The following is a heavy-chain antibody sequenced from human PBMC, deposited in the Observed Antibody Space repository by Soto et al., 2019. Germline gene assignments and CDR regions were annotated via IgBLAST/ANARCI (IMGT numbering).Heavy chain of an antibody. J-gene: IGHJ3*02. V-gene: IGHV3-23*01. CDR2: LNAGGDNT. Sequence: GGSLRLSCVASGFTFSIYAMSWVRQAPGKGLEWVSALNAGGDNTYYADSVKGRFTISRDNSMGALYLQMNSLRIKDTAVYYCAHPRGYGVFDAYDIWGQGTTVTVSS. D-gene: IGHD4-17*01. CDR1: GFTFSIYA. CDR3: AHPRGYGVFDAYDI.